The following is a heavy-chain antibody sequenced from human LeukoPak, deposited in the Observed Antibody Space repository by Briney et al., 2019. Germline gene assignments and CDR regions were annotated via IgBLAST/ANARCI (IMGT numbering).Heavy chain of an antibody. V-gene: IGHV3-7*01. J-gene: IGHJ4*02. CDR3: ARDSGYCGGDCYSNFDY. CDR2: IKQDGSEK. Sequence: GGSLRLSCAASGFTFSSYWMSWVRQAPGKGLEWVANIKQDGSEKYYVDSVKGRFTISRDNAKNSLYLQMNSLRAEDTAVYYCARDSGYCGGDCYSNFDYWGQGTLVTVS. D-gene: IGHD2-21*02. CDR1: GFTFSSYW.